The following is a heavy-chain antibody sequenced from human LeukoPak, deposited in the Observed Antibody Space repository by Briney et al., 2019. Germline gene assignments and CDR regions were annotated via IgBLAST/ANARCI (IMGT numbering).Heavy chain of an antibody. CDR1: GFTLGSFS. CDR3: ARDLRNSRTGYSSSWYFDY. Sequence: GGSLRLSRAPSGFTLGSFSMNWVRQAPGKGLEWGSSITSRSCYIYYADSVKVRFTLSRDNAKNSLYLQMNSLRAEDTAVYYCARDLRNSRTGYSSSWYFDYWGQGTLVTVSS. J-gene: IGHJ4*02. D-gene: IGHD6-13*01. CDR2: ITSRSCYI. V-gene: IGHV3-21*01.